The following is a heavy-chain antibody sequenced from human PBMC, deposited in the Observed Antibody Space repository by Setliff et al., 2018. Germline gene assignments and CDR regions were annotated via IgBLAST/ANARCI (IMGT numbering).Heavy chain of an antibody. Sequence: PSETLSLTCTVSGDSISNYYWNWLRQPAGKGLEWIGRIYTSGATTYSPSLKSRVSISADTSKNLLSLTLKSVTAADTAVYYCAKEHVVISYVSNTHQHYGMDVWGQGTTVTVSS. V-gene: IGHV4-4*07. D-gene: IGHD2-21*01. CDR3: AKEHVVISYVSNTHQHYGMDV. CDR1: GDSISNYY. J-gene: IGHJ6*02. CDR2: IYTSGAT.